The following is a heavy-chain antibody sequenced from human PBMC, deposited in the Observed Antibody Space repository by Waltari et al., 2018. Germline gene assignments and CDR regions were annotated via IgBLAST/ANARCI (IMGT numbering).Heavy chain of an antibody. CDR2: ISGSGGST. V-gene: IGHV3-23*01. Sequence: EGQLLESGGGLVQPGGSLRLSCVASGFTFSSYAMSWVRQASGKGLEWVSAISGSGGSTYYADSVKGRFTISRDNSKNTLYLQMNSLRAEDTAVYYCAKGYGDYYYYYMDVWGKGTTVTVSS. CDR3: AKGYGDYYYYYMDV. CDR1: GFTFSSYA. D-gene: IGHD4-17*01. J-gene: IGHJ6*03.